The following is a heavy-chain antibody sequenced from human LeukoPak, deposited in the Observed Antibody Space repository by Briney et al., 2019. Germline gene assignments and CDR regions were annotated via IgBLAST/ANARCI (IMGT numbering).Heavy chain of an antibody. CDR2: IYNSGST. Sequence: SETLSLTCAVYGGSFSGYYWSWIRQPPGKGLDWIGYIYNSGSTNYNPSLKSRVTISVDTSKNQFSLNLTSVTAADTAVYYCARRHYYGSGSPTDGMDVWGQGTTVTVSS. CDR3: ARRHYYGSGSPTDGMDV. CDR1: GGSFSGYY. J-gene: IGHJ6*02. V-gene: IGHV4-59*08. D-gene: IGHD3-10*01.